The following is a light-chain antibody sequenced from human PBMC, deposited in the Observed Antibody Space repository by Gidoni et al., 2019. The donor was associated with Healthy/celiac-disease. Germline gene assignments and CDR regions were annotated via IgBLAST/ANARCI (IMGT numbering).Light chain of an antibody. CDR2: SNN. CDR3: AAWDDSMTGYV. J-gene: IGLJ1*01. Sequence: QSMLTQPPSASATPGQRVTISCSGSRPNIGTNFVSGYKHLPGTAPTLLIHSNNERPSGVPERFSASKSGTSASLAISGLRSEDVADYYCAAWDDSMTGYVFGSGTKVNVL. CDR1: RPNIGTNF. V-gene: IGLV1-47*02.